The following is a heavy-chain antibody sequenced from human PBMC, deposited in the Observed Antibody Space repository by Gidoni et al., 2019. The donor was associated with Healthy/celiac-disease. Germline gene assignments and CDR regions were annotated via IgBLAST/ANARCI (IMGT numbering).Heavy chain of an antibody. CDR2: IKSKTDGGTT. D-gene: IGHD4-17*01. CDR3: TTDPIGDYLEEWFDP. J-gene: IGHJ5*02. V-gene: IGHV3-15*01. Sequence: EVQLVESGGGLVKPGGSLRLSCAASGFTFSNAWMSWVRQAPGKGLEWVGRIKSKTDGGTTDYAAPVKGRFTISRDDSKNTLYLQMNSLKTEDTAVYYCTTDPIGDYLEEWFDPWGQGTLVTVSS. CDR1: GFTFSNAW.